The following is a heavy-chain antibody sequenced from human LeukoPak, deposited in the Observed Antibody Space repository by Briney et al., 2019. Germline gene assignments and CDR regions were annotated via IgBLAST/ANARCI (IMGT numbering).Heavy chain of an antibody. V-gene: IGHV3-23*01. D-gene: IGHD6-19*01. CDR1: GFSFSSYA. Sequence: GGSLRLSCAASGFSFSSYAMSWVRQAPGKGLEWVSAISGSGGNTYYADSVKGRFTISRDNSKNTLYLQMNILRAEDTAVYYCARAVAGNDYFDYWGQGTLVTVSS. CDR2: ISGSGGNT. J-gene: IGHJ4*02. CDR3: ARAVAGNDYFDY.